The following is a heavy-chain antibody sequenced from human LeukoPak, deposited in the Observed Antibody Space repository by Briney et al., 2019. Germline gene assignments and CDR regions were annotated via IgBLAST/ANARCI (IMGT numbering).Heavy chain of an antibody. CDR3: ARGIAAASDVDYGMDV. V-gene: IGHV3-30-3*01. CDR1: GFTFSSYA. Sequence: PGGSLRLSCAASGFTFSSYAMHWVRQAPGKGLEWVAVISYAGNKKFHADSVKGRFTISRDNSKNTLYLQMNSLRAEDTAVYYCARGIAAASDVDYGMDVWGQGTTVTVSS. D-gene: IGHD6-13*01. J-gene: IGHJ6*02. CDR2: ISYAGNKK.